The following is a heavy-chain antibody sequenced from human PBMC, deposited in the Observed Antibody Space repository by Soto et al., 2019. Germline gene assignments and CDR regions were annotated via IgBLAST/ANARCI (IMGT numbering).Heavy chain of an antibody. CDR1: GFTFSNAW. J-gene: IGHJ4*02. V-gene: IGHV3-15*07. D-gene: IGHD2-21*01. CDR2: IKSKAGGETT. Sequence: GGSLRLSCAASGFTFSNAWMSWVRQTPGKGLEWVGRIKSKAGGETTDYAAPVKGRFSISRDDSKDTLYLQMNSLKTEDTAVYYCAADIPNHHYPLAYWGQGTPVTVSS. CDR3: AADIPNHHYPLAY.